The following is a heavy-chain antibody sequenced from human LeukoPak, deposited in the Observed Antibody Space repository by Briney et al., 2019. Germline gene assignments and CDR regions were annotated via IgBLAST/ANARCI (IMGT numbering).Heavy chain of an antibody. Sequence: SETLSLTCTVSGGSISSSSYYWGWIRQPPGKGLEWIGSIYYSGSTYYNPSLKSRVTISVDTSENQFSLKLSSVTAADTAVYYCALSSIAAPGEFDYWGQGTLVTVSS. V-gene: IGHV4-39*01. CDR2: IYYSGST. CDR1: GGSISSSSYY. D-gene: IGHD6-6*01. J-gene: IGHJ4*02. CDR3: ALSSIAAPGEFDY.